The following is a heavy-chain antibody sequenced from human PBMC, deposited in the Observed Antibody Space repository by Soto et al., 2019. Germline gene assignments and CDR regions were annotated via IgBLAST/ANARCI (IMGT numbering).Heavy chain of an antibody. Sequence: GGSLRLSCAASGFTFSSYAMSWVRQAPGKGLEWVSAISGSGGSTYYADSVKGRFTISRDNSKNTLYLQMNSLRAEDTAVYYCAKAVKGMVRGYFGTPDRAFDIWGKGTMVTVS. CDR1: GFTFSSYA. V-gene: IGHV3-23*01. D-gene: IGHD3-10*01. CDR2: ISGSGGST. CDR3: AKAVKGMVRGYFGTPDRAFDI. J-gene: IGHJ3*02.